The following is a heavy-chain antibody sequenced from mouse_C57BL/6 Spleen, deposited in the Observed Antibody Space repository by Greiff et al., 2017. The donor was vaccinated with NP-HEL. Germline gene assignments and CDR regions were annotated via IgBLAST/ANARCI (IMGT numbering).Heavy chain of an antibody. CDR1: GFSLTSYG. J-gene: IGHJ4*01. CDR3: ARHEGDYYALDY. Sequence: VKLVESGPGLVAPSQSLSITCTVSGFSLTSYGVHGVRKPPGKGREWLVVRWSEGSTTYNSALKSRLSSSKDNSKSQVFLKMNSLQTDDTAMYYCARHEGDYYALDYWGHGPSVTVSS. CDR2: RWSEGST. V-gene: IGHV2-6-1*01.